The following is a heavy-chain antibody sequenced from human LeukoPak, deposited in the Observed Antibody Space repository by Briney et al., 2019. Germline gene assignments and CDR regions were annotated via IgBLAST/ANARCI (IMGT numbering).Heavy chain of an antibody. D-gene: IGHD3-10*01. CDR2: MSGSGGGT. J-gene: IGHJ4*02. V-gene: IGHV3-23*01. Sequence: PGGSLRLSCAASGFTFSTYAMSWVRQAPGKGLEWVSAMSGSGGGTYYADSVKGRFTISRDNSLNTLYLQVNSLRAEDTAVYYCARYHYYNSGSYLYWGQGTLVTVSS. CDR3: ARYHYYNSGSYLY. CDR1: GFTFSTYA.